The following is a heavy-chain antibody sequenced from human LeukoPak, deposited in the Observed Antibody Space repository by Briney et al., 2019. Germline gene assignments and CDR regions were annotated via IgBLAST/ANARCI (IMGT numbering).Heavy chain of an antibody. CDR3: ARPAVTTDALDI. J-gene: IGHJ3*02. V-gene: IGHV1-2*02. Sequence: ASVKVSCKASGYTFTGYYMHWVRQAPGQGLEWMGWINPNSGGTNYAQKFQGRVTMTRDTSISTAYMELSRLRSDDTAVYYCARPAVTTDALDILGQGTMVTVSS. D-gene: IGHD1-14*01. CDR2: INPNSGGT. CDR1: GYTFTGYY.